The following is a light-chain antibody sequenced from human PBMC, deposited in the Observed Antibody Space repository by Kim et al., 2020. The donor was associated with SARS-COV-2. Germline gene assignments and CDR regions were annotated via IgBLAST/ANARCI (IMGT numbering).Light chain of an antibody. Sequence: SPGESATLSCRPTQSVSSHLAWYQQNPGQAPRLLIYDASNRATGLPARFSGSGSGTDFTLTNSRLEPEYFAVYYCQQRSNWSYTFGQGTKLEI. CDR3: QQRSNWSYT. CDR1: QSVSSH. V-gene: IGKV3-11*01. CDR2: DAS. J-gene: IGKJ2*01.